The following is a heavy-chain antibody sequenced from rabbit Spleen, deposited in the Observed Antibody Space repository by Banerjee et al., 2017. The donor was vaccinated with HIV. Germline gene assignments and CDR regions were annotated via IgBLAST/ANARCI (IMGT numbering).Heavy chain of an antibody. CDR2: INAITGKA. J-gene: IGHJ4*01. V-gene: IGHV1S45*01. CDR3: ARASYSYDYDFVIYPTYFAL. CDR1: GFSFSNKAV. D-gene: IGHD6-1*01. Sequence: QQQLVESGGGLVKPGASLTLTCKASGFSFSNKAVMCWVRQAPGKGLEWIACINAITGKAVYANWAKGRSTFSKTSSTTVTLKMTSLTAADTATYFCARASYSYDYDFVIYPTYFALWGPGTLVTVS.